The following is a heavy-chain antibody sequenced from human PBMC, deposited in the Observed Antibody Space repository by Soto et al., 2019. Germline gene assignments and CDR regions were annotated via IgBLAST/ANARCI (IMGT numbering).Heavy chain of an antibody. J-gene: IGHJ3*02. CDR2: ISSSSSTI. CDR3: ARDIVVVVAAKGDAFDI. D-gene: IGHD2-15*01. CDR1: GFTFSSYS. Sequence: GGSLRLSCAASGFTFSSYSMNWVRQAPGKGLEWVSYISSSSSTIYYADSVKGRFTISRDNAKNSLYLQMNSLRAEDTAVYFFARDIVVVVAAKGDAFDIWGQGTMVTVSS. V-gene: IGHV3-48*01.